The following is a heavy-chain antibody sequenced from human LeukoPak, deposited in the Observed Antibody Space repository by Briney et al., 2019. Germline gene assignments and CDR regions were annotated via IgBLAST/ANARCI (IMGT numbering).Heavy chain of an antibody. CDR3: AKVDSGYPDDAFDI. Sequence: SGGSLRLSCAASGFTFSSYGMHWVRQAPGKGLEWVAVIWYDGSNKYYADSVKGRFTISRGNSKNTLYLQMNSLRAEDTAVYYCAKVDSGYPDDAFDIWGQGTMVTVSS. J-gene: IGHJ3*02. V-gene: IGHV3-33*06. CDR2: IWYDGSNK. CDR1: GFTFSSYG. D-gene: IGHD5-12*01.